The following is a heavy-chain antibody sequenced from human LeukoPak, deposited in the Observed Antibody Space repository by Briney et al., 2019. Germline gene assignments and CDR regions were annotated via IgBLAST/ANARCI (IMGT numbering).Heavy chain of an antibody. CDR2: IKEDGSEK. J-gene: IGHJ3*02. CDR1: GFTFSSYW. Sequence: PGGSLRLSCAASGFTFSSYWMSWVRQAPGKGLEWVGNIKEDGSEKYYADSVKGRFTISRDNSKNTLYLQMNSLRAEDTAVYYCARDRAAAGTGAFDIWGQGTMVTVSS. V-gene: IGHV3-7*03. D-gene: IGHD6-13*01. CDR3: ARDRAAAGTGAFDI.